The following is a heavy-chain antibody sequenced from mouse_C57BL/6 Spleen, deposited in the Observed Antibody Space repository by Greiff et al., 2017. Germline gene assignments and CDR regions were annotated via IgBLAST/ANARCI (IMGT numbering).Heavy chain of an antibody. Sequence: QVQLQQPGAELVKPGASVKLSCKASGYTFTSYWMQWVKQRPGQGLEWIGGIDPSDSYTNYNQKFKGKATLTVDTSSSTAYMQLSSLTSEDSAVYYCERRGRNYYAMDYWGQGTSVTVSS. CDR1: GYTFTSYW. CDR3: ERRGRNYYAMDY. CDR2: IDPSDSYT. V-gene: IGHV1-50*01. J-gene: IGHJ4*01.